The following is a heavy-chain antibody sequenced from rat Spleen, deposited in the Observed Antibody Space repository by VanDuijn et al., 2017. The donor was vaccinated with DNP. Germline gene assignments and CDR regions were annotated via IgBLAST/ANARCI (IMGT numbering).Heavy chain of an antibody. J-gene: IGHJ4*01. CDR3: ARHSTTSPYYYAMDA. Sequence: EVQLVESGGGPVQPGRSLKLSCVASGFIFSNYWMTWIRQAPTRGLEWVASISSGGSNTFYRDSVKGRFTISRDNAKKTQYLQMDSLRSEDTATYYCARHSTTSPYYYAMDAWGQGASVTVSS. CDR1: GFIFSNYW. V-gene: IGHV5S13*01. D-gene: IGHD1-5*01. CDR2: ISSGGSNT.